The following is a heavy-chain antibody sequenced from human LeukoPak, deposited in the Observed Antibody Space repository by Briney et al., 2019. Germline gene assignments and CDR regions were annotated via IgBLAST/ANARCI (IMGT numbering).Heavy chain of an antibody. CDR2: INTDGSGT. V-gene: IGHV3-74*01. D-gene: IGHD3-10*01. CDR3: ARDPVRGIIAY. J-gene: IGHJ4*02. CDR1: GFTFSSYW. Sequence: PGGSLRLSCAASGFTFSSYWMHWVRQAPGKGLVWVSRINTDGSGTSYADSVKGRFTISRDNAMNTLYLQMNSLRAEDTAVYYCARDPVRGIIAYWGQGTLVTVSS.